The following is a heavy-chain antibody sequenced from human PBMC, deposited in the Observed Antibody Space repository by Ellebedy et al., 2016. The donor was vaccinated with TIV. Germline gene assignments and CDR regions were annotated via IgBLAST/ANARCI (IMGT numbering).Heavy chain of an antibody. CDR2: ISCSGCST. J-gene: IGHJ4*02. CDR3: AKFYGDYHPYYFDY. V-gene: IGHV3-23*01. Sequence: GESLKISCAASGFTFRKYAISWVRQAPGQGLEWVAAISCSGCSTYYADPVKGRFTISRDTSTSSLYLQMNSLRAEDTAIYYCAKFYGDYHPYYFDYWGQGTLVTVSS. D-gene: IGHD4-17*01. CDR1: GFTFRKYA.